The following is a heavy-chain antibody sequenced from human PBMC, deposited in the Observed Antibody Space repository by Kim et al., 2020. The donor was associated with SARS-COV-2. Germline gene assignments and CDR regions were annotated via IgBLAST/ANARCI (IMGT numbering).Heavy chain of an antibody. Sequence: SETLSLTCTVSGGSISYYYWSWIRQPPGKGLEWIGYIYYSGSTNYNPSLKSRVTISVDTSKNQFSLKLSSVTAADTAVYYCARQRCSSTSCYSFDYWGQGTLVTVSS. CDR1: GGSISYYY. J-gene: IGHJ4*02. V-gene: IGHV4-59*08. CDR3: ARQRCSSTSCYSFDY. CDR2: IYYSGST. D-gene: IGHD2-2*01.